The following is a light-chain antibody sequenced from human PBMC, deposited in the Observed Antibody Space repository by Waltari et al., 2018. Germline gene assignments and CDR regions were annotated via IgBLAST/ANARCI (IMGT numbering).Light chain of an antibody. CDR3: QSYDTTLSVV. J-gene: IGLJ3*02. V-gene: IGLV1-40*01. CDR2: GTS. CDR1: GSNIGAGSD. Sequence: QSVLTQPPSVSGAPGQKVTISCTVSGSNIGAGSDVHWYQQLPRAAPKLLIYGTSSRPLGVPDRFFGSTSGTSASLAITGLQAEDEADYYCQSYDTTLSVVFGGGTKLTVL.